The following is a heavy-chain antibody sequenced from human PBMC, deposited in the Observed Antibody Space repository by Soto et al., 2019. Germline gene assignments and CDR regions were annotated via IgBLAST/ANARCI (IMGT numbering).Heavy chain of an antibody. V-gene: IGHV4-59*08. CDR2: VYHSGTT. CDR1: GDSVTRYV. J-gene: IGHJ5*02. CDR3: ARRVTMGSVTAGNDNWLDP. Sequence: QVHLQESGPGLVKPSETLSLTCTVSGDSVTRYVWNWIRQSPGKGLEWIGFVYHSGTTLYNPALRSGVTMSLETSRNQCSLIVSSVTAADTAIYDCARRVTMGSVTAGNDNWLDPWGQGTPVTVSS. D-gene: IGHD2-21*02.